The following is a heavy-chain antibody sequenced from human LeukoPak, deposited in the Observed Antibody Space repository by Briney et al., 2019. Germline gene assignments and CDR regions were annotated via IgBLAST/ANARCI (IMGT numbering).Heavy chain of an antibody. CDR3: ARTPGGYCSSTSCYTVDY. CDR1: GYTFTGYY. CDR2: INPNSGGT. D-gene: IGHD2-2*02. V-gene: IGHV1-2*06. Sequence: GASVKVSCKASGYTFTGYYMHWVRQAPGQGLEWMGRINPNSGGTNYAQKFQGRVTMTRDTSISTAYMELSRLRSDDTAVYYCARTPGGYCSSTSCYTVDYWGQGTLVTVSS. J-gene: IGHJ4*02.